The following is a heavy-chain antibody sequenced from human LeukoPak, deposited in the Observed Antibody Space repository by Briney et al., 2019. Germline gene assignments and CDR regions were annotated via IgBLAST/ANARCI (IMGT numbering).Heavy chain of an antibody. Sequence: ASVRVSCKASGYTFTSYGISWVRQAPGQGLEWMGWISAYNGNTNYAQKFQGRVTITADKSTSTAYMELSSLRSEDTAVYYCAREGGDYYDRKDYWGQGTLVTVSS. D-gene: IGHD3-22*01. V-gene: IGHV1-18*01. J-gene: IGHJ4*02. CDR3: AREGGDYYDRKDY. CDR2: ISAYNGNT. CDR1: GYTFTSYG.